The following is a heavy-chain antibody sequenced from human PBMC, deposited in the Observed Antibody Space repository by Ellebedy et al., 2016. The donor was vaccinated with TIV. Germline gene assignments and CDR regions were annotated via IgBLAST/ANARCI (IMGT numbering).Heavy chain of an antibody. J-gene: IGHJ3*02. V-gene: IGHV3-53*05. Sequence: GESLKISXAASGFTVSSNYMSWVRQAPGKGLEWVSVIYSGGSTYYADSVKGRFTISRDNSKNTLYLQMNSLRAEDTAVYYCAKDFDYGDYGSGDAFDIWGQGTMVTVSS. D-gene: IGHD4-17*01. CDR3: AKDFDYGDYGSGDAFDI. CDR2: IYSGGST. CDR1: GFTVSSNY.